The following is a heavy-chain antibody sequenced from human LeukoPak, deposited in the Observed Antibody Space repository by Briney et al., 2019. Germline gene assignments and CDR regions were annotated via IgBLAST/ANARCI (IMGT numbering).Heavy chain of an antibody. CDR3: TKDPEEEDWYYYYHYGMDV. D-gene: IGHD2-21*01. CDR2: ISYDGSNK. V-gene: IGHV3-30*18. Sequence: SGGSLRLSCAASGFTFSSYGMHWVRQAPGKGLEWVAVISYDGSNKYYADSVKGRFTISRDNSKNTLYLQMNSLRAEDTAVYYCTKDPEEEDWYYYYHYGMDVWGQGTTVTVSS. CDR1: GFTFSSYG. J-gene: IGHJ6*02.